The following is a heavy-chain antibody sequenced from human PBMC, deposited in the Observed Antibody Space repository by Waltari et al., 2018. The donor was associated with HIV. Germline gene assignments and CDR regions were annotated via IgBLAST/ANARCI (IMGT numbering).Heavy chain of an antibody. J-gene: IGHJ3*01. CDR2: TAPFFGV. D-gene: IGHD1-26*01. CDR1: GGAFDTFA. CDR3: AKSDFTELVRGQKAFDV. Sequence: QAQLVQSGAETKKPGSSVTVSCQASGGAFDTFAFTWVRQAPGQGLEWLGGTAPFFGVIYAQDFNGRVTITSNPSTRTVFLELGGRRPDDPAVYFCAKSDFTELVRGQKAFDVWGQGT. V-gene: IGHV1-69*19.